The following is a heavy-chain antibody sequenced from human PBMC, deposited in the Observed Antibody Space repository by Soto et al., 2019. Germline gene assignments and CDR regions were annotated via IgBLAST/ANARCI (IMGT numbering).Heavy chain of an antibody. CDR1: GFTFDDYA. D-gene: IGHD3-10*01. CDR3: AKEIKQLWFGVRDAFDI. CDR2: ISWNSGSI. J-gene: IGHJ3*02. V-gene: IGHV3-9*01. Sequence: EVQLVESGGGLVQPGRSLRLSCAASGFTFDDYAMHWVRQAPGKGLEWVSGISWNSGSIGYADSVKGRFTISRDNAKNSLDLQMNSLRAEDTALYYCAKEIKQLWFGVRDAFDIWGQGTMVTVSS.